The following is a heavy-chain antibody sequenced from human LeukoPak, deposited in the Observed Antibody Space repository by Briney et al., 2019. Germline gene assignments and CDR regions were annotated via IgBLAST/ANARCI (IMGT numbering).Heavy chain of an antibody. CDR1: GFTFSSYA. D-gene: IGHD2-21*02. CDR2: ISTNWCST. CDR3: ARDRGAYCGGDCFNYYFDY. Sequence: GGALRLSCAASGFTFSSYAMHWVRQAPGKGLEYVSAISTNWCSTYYANSVKGRLTIYRDNSKNTLYLQMGSLRAEDMAVYYCARDRGAYCGGDCFNYYFDYWGQGTLVTVSS. J-gene: IGHJ4*02. V-gene: IGHV3-64*01.